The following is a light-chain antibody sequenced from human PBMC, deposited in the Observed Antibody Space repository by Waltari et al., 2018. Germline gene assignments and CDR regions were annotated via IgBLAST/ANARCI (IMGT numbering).Light chain of an antibody. J-gene: IGKJ2*01. CDR1: QSVGISY. V-gene: IGKV3-20*01. CDR2: AVS. CDR3: QQYGSPPYT. Sequence: EIVLTQSPGTLSLFPGERATLSCRASQSVGISYLAWYRHKPGQPLRLLIYAVSGRATGIPDRFSGSGSGTDFTLTIDRLEPEDFAVYYCQQYGSPPYTFGQGTKL.